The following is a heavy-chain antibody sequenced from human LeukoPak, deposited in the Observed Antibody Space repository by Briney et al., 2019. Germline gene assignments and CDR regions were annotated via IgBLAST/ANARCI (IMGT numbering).Heavy chain of an antibody. Sequence: PGGSLRLSCTASGSTFSTYEMNWVRQAPGKGLEWVSYISGSGYPIYYADSVKGRFTISRDNAKNSLYLQMNSLRAEDTAIYYCARVRGLEWLLKHLDSWGQGTLVTVSS. CDR2: ISGSGYPI. CDR3: ARVRGLEWLLKHLDS. CDR1: GSTFSTYE. J-gene: IGHJ4*02. V-gene: IGHV3-48*03. D-gene: IGHD3-3*01.